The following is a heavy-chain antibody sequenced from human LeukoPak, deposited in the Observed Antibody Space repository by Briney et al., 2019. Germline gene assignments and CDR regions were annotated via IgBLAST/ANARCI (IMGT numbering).Heavy chain of an antibody. CDR2: ISSGSSYV. D-gene: IGHD3-22*01. V-gene: IGHV3-21*01. CDR3: AGSDTIGYSPREWDYWYFDL. Sequence: GRSLRLSCAVSGFTFSRYSMNWVRRAPGKGLQWVSSISSGSSYVYYSDSVKGRFTISRDNAKNSLFLQMNFLRAEDTAVYYCAGSDTIGYSPREWDYWYFDLWGRGTLVTVSS. CDR1: GFTFSRYS. J-gene: IGHJ2*01.